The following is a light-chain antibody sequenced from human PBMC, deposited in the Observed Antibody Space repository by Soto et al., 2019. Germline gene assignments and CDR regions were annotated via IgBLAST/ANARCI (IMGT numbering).Light chain of an antibody. J-gene: IGLJ1*01. CDR2: DVS. CDR3: YSYAVTYYV. Sequence: QSALTQPRSVSGSPGQSVTISCTRTSSDVGGYNYVSWYQQHPGKAPKLMIYDVSKRPSGVPDRFSGSKSGNTASLTISGLQAEDEADYYCYSYAVTYYVFGTGTKLTVL. CDR1: SSDVGGYNY. V-gene: IGLV2-11*01.